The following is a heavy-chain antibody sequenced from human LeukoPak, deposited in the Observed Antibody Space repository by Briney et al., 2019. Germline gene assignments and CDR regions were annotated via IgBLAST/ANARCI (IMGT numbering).Heavy chain of an antibody. V-gene: IGHV3-30*04. CDR1: EFTFSNYA. Sequence: GGSLRLSCAASEFTFSNYAIHWVRQAPGKGLEWVTVISYDGSNTYYADSVKGRFTISRDNSKNTLYLQINSLRAEDTAVYYCARGGSYSGNWFDPWGQGTLVTVSS. CDR3: ARGGSYSGNWFDP. D-gene: IGHD1-26*01. CDR2: ISYDGSNT. J-gene: IGHJ5*02.